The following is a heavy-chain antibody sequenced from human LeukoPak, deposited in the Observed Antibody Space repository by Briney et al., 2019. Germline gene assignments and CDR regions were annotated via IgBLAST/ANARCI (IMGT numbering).Heavy chain of an antibody. D-gene: IGHD3-22*01. CDR3: ARTRSDYYDSSGYHYPYYYYYYMDV. J-gene: IGHJ6*03. V-gene: IGHV3-48*04. CDR2: ISGSSGTI. Sequence: PGGSLRLSCAASGFTFSSCSVNWVRQASGKGLEWVSYISGSSGTIYYADSVKGRFTISRDNAKNSLYLQMNSLRAEDTALYYCARTRSDYYDSSGYHYPYYYYYYMDVWGKGTTVTVSS. CDR1: GFTFSSCS.